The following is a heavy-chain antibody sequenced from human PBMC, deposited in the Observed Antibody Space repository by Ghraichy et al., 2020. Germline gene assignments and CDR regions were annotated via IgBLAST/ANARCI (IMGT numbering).Heavy chain of an antibody. CDR2: INHSGST. CDR3: ARGRKSSQQLVPLPFDY. J-gene: IGHJ4*02. V-gene: IGHV4-34*01. CDR1: NGPFDSYY. D-gene: IGHD6-13*01. Sequence: GSLSLTCAVYNGPFDSYYWSWIRQPPGKGLQWIGEINHSGSTKYNPSLKSRFTISVDRTKNQFSLRLSSVTAADTAVYYCARGRKSSQQLVPLPFDYWGQGTLVTVSS.